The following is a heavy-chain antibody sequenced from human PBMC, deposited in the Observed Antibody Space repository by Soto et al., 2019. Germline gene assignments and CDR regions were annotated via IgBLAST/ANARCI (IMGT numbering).Heavy chain of an antibody. J-gene: IGHJ4*02. V-gene: IGHV1-46*01. CDR2: ISLYHHST. CDR1: GYPFTDYF. Sequence: ASVKVSCKTSGYPFTDYFIHWVRQAPGQGLEWMGIISLYHHSTSYAQKFQGRLTVTADTSTTTVYMDLSSLTSEDSAVYWCARELYSCGGDCPYYMHYWGQATLLTVSS. CDR3: ARELYSCGGDCPYYMHY. D-gene: IGHD2-21*02.